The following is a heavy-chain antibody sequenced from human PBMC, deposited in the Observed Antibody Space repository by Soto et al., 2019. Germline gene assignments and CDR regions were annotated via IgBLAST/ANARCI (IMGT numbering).Heavy chain of an antibody. Sequence: VKVSCKASGYTFTSYDINWVRQATGRGLEWMGWMNPNSGNTGYAQKFQGRVTMTRNTSISTAYMELSSLRSEDTAVYYCARDTAPRRGHHYYYYGMDVWGQGPPVTVSS. J-gene: IGHJ6*02. CDR2: MNPNSGNT. CDR3: ARDTAPRRGHHYYYYGMDV. CDR1: GYTFTSYD. V-gene: IGHV1-8*01. D-gene: IGHD6-6*01.